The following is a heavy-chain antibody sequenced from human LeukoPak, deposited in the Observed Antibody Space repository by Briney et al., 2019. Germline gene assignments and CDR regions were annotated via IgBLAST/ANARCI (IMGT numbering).Heavy chain of an antibody. CDR3: ARDPGYAVYYFDY. V-gene: IGHV3-23*01. J-gene: IGHJ4*02. CDR2: ISGNGGST. CDR1: GFTFRTYA. Sequence: GGSLRLSCAASGFTFRTYAMNWVRQAPGKGLEWVSTISGNGGSTYHADSVRGRFTISRDNSKSTLYLQMNSLRAEDTAVYYCARDPGYAVYYFDYWGQGTLVTVSS. D-gene: IGHD1-1*01.